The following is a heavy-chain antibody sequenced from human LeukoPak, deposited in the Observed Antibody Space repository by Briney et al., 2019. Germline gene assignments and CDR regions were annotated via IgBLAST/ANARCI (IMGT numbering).Heavy chain of an antibody. CDR1: GGSISTYY. CDR3: ASGADYSNYYFNY. D-gene: IGHD4-11*01. Sequence: SETLSLTCTVSGGSISTYYWSWIRQPPGKGLEWIGYIYYSGSTNYNPSLKSRLTISVDTSENQFSLRLSSVTAADTAVYYCASGADYSNYYFNYWGQGTLVTVSS. J-gene: IGHJ4*02. CDR2: IYYSGST. V-gene: IGHV4-59*01.